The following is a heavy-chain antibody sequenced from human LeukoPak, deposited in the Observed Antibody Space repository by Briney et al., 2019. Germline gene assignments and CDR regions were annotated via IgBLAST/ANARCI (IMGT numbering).Heavy chain of an antibody. CDR3: ARGGAARPDF. J-gene: IGHJ4*02. Sequence: GGTLRLSCAASGFTFSSYWMHWVRQAPGKGLVWVSRINSDGSSTSYADSVKGRFTISRDNAKNTLYLQMNSLRVEDTAIYYCARGGAARPDFWGQGTLVTVSS. CDR2: INSDGSST. V-gene: IGHV3-74*01. D-gene: IGHD6-6*01. CDR1: GFTFSSYW.